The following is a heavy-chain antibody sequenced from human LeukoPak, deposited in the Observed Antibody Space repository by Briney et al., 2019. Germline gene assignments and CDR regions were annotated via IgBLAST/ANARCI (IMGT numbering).Heavy chain of an antibody. Sequence: PGGSLRLSCAASGFTFSSYAMSWVRQAPGKGLEWVSFIDGNGGSTYYADSVKGRFTISRDNSKNTLYLQMNSLRADDTAVYYCAKRFGEGEFDYWGLGTLVTVSS. D-gene: IGHD3-10*01. V-gene: IGHV3-23*01. CDR2: IDGNGGST. CDR1: GFTFSSYA. CDR3: AKRFGEGEFDY. J-gene: IGHJ4*01.